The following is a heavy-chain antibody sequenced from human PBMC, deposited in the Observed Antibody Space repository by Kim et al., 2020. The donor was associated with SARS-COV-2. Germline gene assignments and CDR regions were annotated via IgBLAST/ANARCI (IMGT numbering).Heavy chain of an antibody. D-gene: IGHD3-10*01. CDR1: GFTFSSYA. CDR3: AKDYYGSGSYSDAFDI. Sequence: GGSLRLSCAASGFTFSSYAMSWVRQAPGKGLEWVSAISGSGGSTYYADSVKGRFTISRDNSKNTLYLQMNSLRAEDTAVYYCAKDYYGSGSYSDAFDIWGRGTMVTVSS. V-gene: IGHV3-23*01. CDR2: ISGSGGST. J-gene: IGHJ3*02.